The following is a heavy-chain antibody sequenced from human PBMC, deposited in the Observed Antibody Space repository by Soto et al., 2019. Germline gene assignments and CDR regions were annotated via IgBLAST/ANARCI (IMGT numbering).Heavy chain of an antibody. D-gene: IGHD3-9*01. CDR1: EFTFSIYS. Sequence: WGALLISCASSEFTFSIYSMNSVRQAPGRGLDRPSPLSSSSSYIYYADSVKGRFTISIDNAKNSLYRQMNSLRAEDTAVYYCARAQSLLRYFDWLSRSSYYYGVDVWGQGTTVTVSS. CDR3: ARAQSLLRYFDWLSRSSYYYGVDV. V-gene: IGHV3-21*01. J-gene: IGHJ6*01. CDR2: LSSSSSYI.